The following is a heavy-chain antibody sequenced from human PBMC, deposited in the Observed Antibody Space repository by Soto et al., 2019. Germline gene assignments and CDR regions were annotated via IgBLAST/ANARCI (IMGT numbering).Heavy chain of an antibody. CDR2: IGSSGSPI. CDR3: TREDTVDALDI. Sequence: PEGAVRLSCVASGFTFSDYEMNWVRQAPGKGLEWVSYIGSSGSPIFYADSVKGRFTISRDNAKKSLYLQMNSLRVDDTALYYCTREDTVDALDIWGQGTTVTVSS. CDR1: GFTFSDYE. D-gene: IGHD5-18*01. J-gene: IGHJ3*02. V-gene: IGHV3-48*03.